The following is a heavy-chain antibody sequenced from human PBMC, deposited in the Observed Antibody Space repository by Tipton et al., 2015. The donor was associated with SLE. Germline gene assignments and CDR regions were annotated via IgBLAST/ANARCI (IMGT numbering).Heavy chain of an antibody. D-gene: IGHD5-24*01. CDR2: IYSSGST. CDR1: GGSINSHY. CDR3: ARGDVD. V-gene: IGHV4-59*08. J-gene: IGHJ4*02. Sequence: TLSLTCTVSGGSINSHYWTWIRQPPGKGLEWIGYIYSSGSTNYSPSLKSRVTMSVDISKNQFFLTLRSVTAADTAVYFCARGDVDWGQGTLVTVSS.